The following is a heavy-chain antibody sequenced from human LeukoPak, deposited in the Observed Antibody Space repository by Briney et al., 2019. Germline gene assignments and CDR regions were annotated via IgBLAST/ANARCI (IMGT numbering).Heavy chain of an antibody. J-gene: IGHJ4*02. D-gene: IGHD5-18*01. CDR3: ARAGYSYGTGYYFDY. CDR1: GGSINNY. CDR2: IYYTGAT. V-gene: IGHV4-59*01. Sequence: SETLSLTCSVSGGSINNYWSWIRLPPGKGLEWIGYIYYTGATYYNPSLKSRVTISLDTSKNQFFLKLSSVTAADAAVYYCARAGYSYGTGYYFDYWGQGALVTVSS.